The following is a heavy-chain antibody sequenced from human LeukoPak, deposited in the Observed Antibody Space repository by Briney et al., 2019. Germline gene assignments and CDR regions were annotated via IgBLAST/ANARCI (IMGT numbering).Heavy chain of an antibody. CDR1: GGSISSYY. J-gene: IGHJ6*03. Sequence: WETLSLTCTVSGGSISSYYWSWIRQPTGKGLEWIGYIYYSGSTNYNPSLKSRVTISVDTSKNQFSLKLSSVTAADTAVYYCARVVASRTYYMDVWGKGTTVTVSS. V-gene: IGHV4-59*01. CDR3: ARVVASRTYYMDV. D-gene: IGHD6-6*01. CDR2: IYYSGST.